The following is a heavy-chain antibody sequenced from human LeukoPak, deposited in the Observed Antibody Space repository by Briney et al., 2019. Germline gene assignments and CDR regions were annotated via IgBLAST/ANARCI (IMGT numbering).Heavy chain of an antibody. V-gene: IGHV3-48*01. J-gene: IGHJ4*02. CDR3: ARGALYYYFDY. Sequence: GSLRLSCAASGFTFSSYSMNWVRQAPGKGLEWVSYISSSSSTIYYADSVKGRFTISRDNSKNTLYLQMNSLRAEDTAVYYCARGALYYYFDYWGQGTLVTVSS. CDR2: ISSSSSTI. CDR1: GFTFSSYS. D-gene: IGHD2-21*01.